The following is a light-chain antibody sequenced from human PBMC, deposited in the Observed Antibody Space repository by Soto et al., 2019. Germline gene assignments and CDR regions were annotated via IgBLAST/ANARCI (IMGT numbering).Light chain of an antibody. CDR2: KAS. J-gene: IGKJ1*01. Sequence: DIQMTQSPSTLSGSVGDRVTITCRASQTISSWLAWYKQKPGKAPKLLIYKASTLKSGVPSRFSGSGSGTEFTLTISSLQPDDFATYYCQQYNSYSFGQGTKVDIK. CDR1: QTISSW. V-gene: IGKV1-5*03. CDR3: QQYNSYS.